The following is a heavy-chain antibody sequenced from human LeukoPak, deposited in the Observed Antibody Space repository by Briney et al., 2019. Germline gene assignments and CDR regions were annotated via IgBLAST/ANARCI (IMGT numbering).Heavy chain of an antibody. V-gene: IGHV3-30-3*01. CDR3: AGTGWGKYHFDY. J-gene: IGHJ4*02. CDR1: GFTFSSYA. D-gene: IGHD3-16*01. Sequence: QPGGSLRLSCAASGFTFSSYAMHWVRQAPGKGLEWVAVISYDGSNKYYADSVKGRFTISRDNAKNSLYLQMNSLRAEDTALYYCAGTGWGKYHFDYWGQGALVTVSS. CDR2: ISYDGSNK.